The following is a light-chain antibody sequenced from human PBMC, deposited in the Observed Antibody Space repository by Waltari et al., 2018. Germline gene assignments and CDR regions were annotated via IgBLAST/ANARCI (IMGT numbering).Light chain of an antibody. CDR3: QQYYNYPWT. V-gene: IGKV1-8*01. J-gene: IGKJ1*01. CDR1: QAISSY. Sequence: AIRMTQSPSSLSASTGDRVTITCRASQAISSYLAWYQQKPGKAPKFLIYATSTLQSGVPSRFSSSGFGTDFTLTINCLQSEDFATYYCQQYYNYPWTFGQGTKVEIK. CDR2: ATS.